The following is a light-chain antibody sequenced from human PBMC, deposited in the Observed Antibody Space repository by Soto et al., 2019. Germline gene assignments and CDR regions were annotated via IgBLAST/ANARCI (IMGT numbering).Light chain of an antibody. Sequence: QSALTQPASVSGSPGQSITISCTGTSSDVGGYNYVSWYQQHPGKAPKLMIFEVSNRPSGVSNRFSGSKSGNTASLTISGLAAEDEADYYCSSYTSSSTQVFGTGTKVTVL. V-gene: IGLV2-14*01. CDR3: SSYTSSSTQV. CDR2: EVS. CDR1: SSDVGGYNY. J-gene: IGLJ1*01.